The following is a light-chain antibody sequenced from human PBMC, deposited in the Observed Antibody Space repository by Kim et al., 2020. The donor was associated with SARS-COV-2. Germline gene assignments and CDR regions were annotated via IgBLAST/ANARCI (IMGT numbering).Light chain of an antibody. CDR1: SLKNYS. Sequence: LGQTVRLTCHGDSLKNYSATWYQPRPGQAPLLVPYGKSNRPSGIPDRFSGSASGNTASLTITGAQAEDEADYYCTSRDSSGDHVVFGGGTKVTVL. J-gene: IGLJ2*01. CDR3: TSRDSSGDHVV. CDR2: GKS. V-gene: IGLV3-19*01.